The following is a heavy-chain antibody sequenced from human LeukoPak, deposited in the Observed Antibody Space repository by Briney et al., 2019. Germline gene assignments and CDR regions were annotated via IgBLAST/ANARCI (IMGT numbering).Heavy chain of an antibody. D-gene: IGHD6-19*01. CDR3: ARGHSRGWARGYYFDY. CDR2: IYYSGST. CDR1: GGSISSSIYY. J-gene: IGHJ4*02. V-gene: IGHV4-39*07. Sequence: SETLSLTCNVSGGSISSSIYYWGWIRQPPGKGLEWIGSIYYSGSTYYNPSLKSRVTISVDTSKNQFSLKLSSVTAADTAVYYCARGHSRGWARGYYFDYWGQGTLVTVSS.